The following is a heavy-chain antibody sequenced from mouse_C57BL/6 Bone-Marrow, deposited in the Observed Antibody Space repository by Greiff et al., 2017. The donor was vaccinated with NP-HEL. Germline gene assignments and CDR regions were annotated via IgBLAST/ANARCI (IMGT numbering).Heavy chain of an antibody. CDR1: GFNFKDDY. Sequence: EVQLQESGAELVRPGASVKLSCTASGFNFKDDYMHWVKQRPEQGLEWIGWIDPGNGDTEYASKFQGKATITADTSSNTAYLQLSSLTSEDTAVYYCTTGGFDYWGQGTTLTVSS. V-gene: IGHV14-4*01. CDR3: TTGGFDY. J-gene: IGHJ2*01. CDR2: IDPGNGDT. D-gene: IGHD1-1*02.